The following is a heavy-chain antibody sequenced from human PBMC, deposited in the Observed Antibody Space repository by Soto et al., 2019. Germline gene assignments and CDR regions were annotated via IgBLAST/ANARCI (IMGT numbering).Heavy chain of an antibody. Sequence: QVQLQESGPGLVKPSQTLSLTCTVSGGSISSGDYYWSWIRQPPGKGLEWIGYIYYSGSTYYNPSLKSRVTISVDTSKNQFSLKLSSVTAADTAVYYCARGVDVLVPAAHPHWFDPWGQGTLVTVSS. CDR3: ARGVDVLVPAAHPHWFDP. D-gene: IGHD2-2*01. CDR2: IYYSGST. CDR1: GGSISSGDYY. J-gene: IGHJ5*02. V-gene: IGHV4-30-4*01.